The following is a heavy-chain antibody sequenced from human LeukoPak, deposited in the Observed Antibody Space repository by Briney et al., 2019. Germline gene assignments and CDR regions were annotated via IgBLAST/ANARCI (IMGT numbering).Heavy chain of an antibody. CDR1: GFTFSSSA. CDR2: ISGGGGST. J-gene: IGHJ3*02. Sequence: PGGSLRLSCAAPGFTFSSSAMSWVRQAPGKGLEWLSTISGGGGSTYYADSVKGRFTISRDNSKNTLYLHMNSLRAEDTAVYYCARELGYYYGSGSYYNPSSRAFFDIWGQGTMVTVSS. D-gene: IGHD3-10*01. V-gene: IGHV3-23*01. CDR3: ARELGYYYGSGSYYNPSSRAFFDI.